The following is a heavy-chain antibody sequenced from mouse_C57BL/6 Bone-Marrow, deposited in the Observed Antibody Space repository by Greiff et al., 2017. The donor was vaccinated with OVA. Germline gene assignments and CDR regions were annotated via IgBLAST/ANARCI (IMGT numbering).Heavy chain of an antibody. Sequence: EVMLVESGEGLVKPGGSLKLSCAASGFTFSSYAMSWVRQTPEKRLEWVAYISSGGDYIYYADTVKGRFNISRDNARNTLYLQMSSLKSEETAMYYCTRNGFWYFDVWGTGTTVTVSS. V-gene: IGHV5-9-1*02. CDR3: TRNGFWYFDV. CDR2: ISSGGDYI. CDR1: GFTFSSYA. J-gene: IGHJ1*03.